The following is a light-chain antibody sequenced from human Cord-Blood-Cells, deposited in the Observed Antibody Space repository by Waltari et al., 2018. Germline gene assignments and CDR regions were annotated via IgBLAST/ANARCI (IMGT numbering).Light chain of an antibody. V-gene: IGLV3-1*01. CDR1: TLGDKY. J-gene: IGLJ2*01. CDR2: QDS. Sequence: SSELPQPPSVSGFPGQTASITCSGDTLGDKYVCWYQQKPGQSPVLVIYQDSKRPSGIPERFSGSNSGNTATLTISGTQAMDEADYYCQAWDSSNVVFGGGTKLTVL. CDR3: QAWDSSNVV.